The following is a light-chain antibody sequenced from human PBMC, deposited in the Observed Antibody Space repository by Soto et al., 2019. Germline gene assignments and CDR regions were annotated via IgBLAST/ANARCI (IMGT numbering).Light chain of an antibody. CDR3: ASYAGSNNLGV. V-gene: IGLV2-8*01. Sequence: QSALTQPPSASGSPGQSVTISCTGTSSDVGGYNYVSWYQQPAGRAPTPIIFEVTKRPSGVPDRFSGSKSGNPASLTVSGLQADDEADYYCASYAGSNNLGVFGTGTKVTVL. J-gene: IGLJ1*01. CDR2: EVT. CDR1: SSDVGGYNY.